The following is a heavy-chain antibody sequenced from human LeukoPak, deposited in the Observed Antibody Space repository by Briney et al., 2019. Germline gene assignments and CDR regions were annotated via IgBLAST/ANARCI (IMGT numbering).Heavy chain of an antibody. CDR3: ARGTGTTAYFDY. D-gene: IGHD1-1*01. J-gene: IGHJ4*02. CDR1: GFTFSNHG. V-gene: IGHV3-33*01. CDR2: IWYDGSNK. Sequence: GRSLRLSCAASGFTFSNHGMHWVRQAPGKGLEWVALIWYDGSNKEYADSVKGRFTISRDNAKNSLYLQVNSLRAEDTAVYYCARGTGTTAYFDYWGQGTLVTVSS.